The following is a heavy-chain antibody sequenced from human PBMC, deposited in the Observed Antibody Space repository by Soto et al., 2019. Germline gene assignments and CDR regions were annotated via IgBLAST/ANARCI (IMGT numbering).Heavy chain of an antibody. J-gene: IGHJ4*02. CDR2: ISASGGTT. CDR1: GFTFNAYA. Sequence: EVQLLESGGGSVQPGGSLRLSCAASGFTFNAYAMGWVRQAPGQGLELVSSISASGGTTYYADSVKGRFTVSRDYSKNTLYLQMNNLRAEVTALYYCARIWAPRGYSYGDFDFWGQGTLVTVSS. CDR3: ARIWAPRGYSYGDFDF. V-gene: IGHV3-23*01. D-gene: IGHD5-18*01.